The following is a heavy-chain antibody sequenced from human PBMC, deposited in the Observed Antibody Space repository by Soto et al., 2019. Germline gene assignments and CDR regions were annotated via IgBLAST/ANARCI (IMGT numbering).Heavy chain of an antibody. J-gene: IGHJ6*02. V-gene: IGHV3-30-3*01. Sequence: GGSLRFSCAASGFTFSSYAMHWVRQAPGKGLEWVAVISYDGSNKYYADSVKGRFTISRDNSKNTLYLQMNSLRAEDTAVYYCARDNSKGDYNPHLYYYYYYGMDVWGQGTTVTVSS. CDR3: ARDNSKGDYNPHLYYYYYYGMDV. CDR1: GFTFSSYA. CDR2: ISYDGSNK. D-gene: IGHD4-17*01.